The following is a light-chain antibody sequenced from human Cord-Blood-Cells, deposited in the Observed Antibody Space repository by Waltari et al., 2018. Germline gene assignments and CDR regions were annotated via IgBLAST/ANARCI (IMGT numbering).Light chain of an antibody. CDR1: QSVSSSY. CDR2: GAS. J-gene: IGKJ5*01. CDR3: QQYGSSPLIT. Sequence: EIVLTQSPGTLSFSPGERATLSCRDSQSVSSSYLAWYQPKPGQAPRLLIYGASSRATGIPDRFSGSGSATDFTLTISRLEPEDFAVYYCQQYGSSPLITFGQGTRLEIK. V-gene: IGKV3-20*01.